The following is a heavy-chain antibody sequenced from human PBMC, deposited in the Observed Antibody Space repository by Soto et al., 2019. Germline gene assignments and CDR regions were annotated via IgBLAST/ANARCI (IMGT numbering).Heavy chain of an antibody. CDR2: INPNSGGT. CDR1: GYTFTGYY. D-gene: IGHD2-2*01. CDR3: ASPXXXXXVVPAGPSRYYYGXXX. V-gene: IGHV1-2*02. J-gene: IGHJ6*02. Sequence: QVQLVQSGAEVKKPGASVKVSCKASGYTFTGYYMHWVRQAPGQGLEWMGWINPNSGGTNYAQKFQGRVNMTRDTSISTAYMEISRLRSDDTAVYYCASPXXXXXVVPAGPSRYYYGXXXWGQXT.